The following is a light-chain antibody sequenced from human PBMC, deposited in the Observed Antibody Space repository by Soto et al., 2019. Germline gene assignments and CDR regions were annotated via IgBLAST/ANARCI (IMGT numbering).Light chain of an antibody. Sequence: EIVLTQSPGTLSLSPGATATLSCRASQSVYSTYLAWYQPNVGQAPRLLISASSTRATGIPDRFSGSGSGTDFTLTISRLEPEDFAVYYCQQYGSSPCTFGQGTKVEVK. CDR3: QQYGSSPCT. CDR1: QSVYSTY. CDR2: ASS. V-gene: IGKV3-20*01. J-gene: IGKJ1*01.